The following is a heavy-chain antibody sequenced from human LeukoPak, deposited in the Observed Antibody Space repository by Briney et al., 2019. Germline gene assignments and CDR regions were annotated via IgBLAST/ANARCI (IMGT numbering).Heavy chain of an antibody. D-gene: IGHD7-27*01. Sequence: SETLSLTCTVSGGSISSSSYYWGWIRQPPGKGLEWIGSIYYSGSTYYNPSLKSRVTISVDTSKNQFSLKLSSVTAADTAVYYCASQLGIPYFDYWGQGTLVTVSS. CDR2: IYYSGST. CDR3: ASQLGIPYFDY. V-gene: IGHV4-39*01. CDR1: GGSISSSSYY. J-gene: IGHJ4*02.